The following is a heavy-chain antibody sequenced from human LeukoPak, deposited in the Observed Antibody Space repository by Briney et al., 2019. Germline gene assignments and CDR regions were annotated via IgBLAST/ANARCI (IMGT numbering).Heavy chain of an antibody. Sequence: KPGGSLRLSCAASGYTFSDYSVNWVRQVPGKGLEWVSAISSSGTYIYYADSVKGRFTISRDNAKNSLFLQMNSLRAEDTAVYYCVSGNDPDYVWGTYRLDAFGIWGEGTMVIVSS. CDR2: ISSSGTYI. J-gene: IGHJ3*02. D-gene: IGHD3-16*02. CDR1: GYTFSDYS. V-gene: IGHV3-21*04. CDR3: VSGNDPDYVWGTYRLDAFGI.